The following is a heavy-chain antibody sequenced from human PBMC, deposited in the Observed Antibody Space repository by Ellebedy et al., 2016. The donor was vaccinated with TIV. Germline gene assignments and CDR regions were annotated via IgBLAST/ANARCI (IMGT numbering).Heavy chain of an antibody. CDR1: GGSISSGHSY. CDR3: ARGDSSSSRVDY. V-gene: IGHV4-30-4*01. J-gene: IGHJ4*02. Sequence: SETLSLTCTVSGGSISSGHSYWSWIRQPPGKGLEWIGYIYFSGSTYYNPSLKSRVTILRDTSKNQFSLNLSSVTAADTAVYYCARGDSSSSRVDYWGQGTLVTVSS. D-gene: IGHD6-6*01. CDR2: IYFSGST.